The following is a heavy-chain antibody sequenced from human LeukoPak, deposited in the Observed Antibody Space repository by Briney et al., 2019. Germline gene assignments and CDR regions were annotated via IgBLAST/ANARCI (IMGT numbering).Heavy chain of an antibody. J-gene: IGHJ4*02. D-gene: IGHD2-21*02. CDR3: ARGGFYCGDDCYVDY. CDR1: GGSLSYYY. Sequence: SETLSLTCAVYGGSLSYYYWSWIRQSPEKGLEWIGEINRSGSTNYNPSLKSRVSVSVDTSKNQFSLKLSSVTAADTAIYYCARGGFYCGDDCYVDYWGQGALVTVSS. CDR2: INRSGST. V-gene: IGHV4-34*01.